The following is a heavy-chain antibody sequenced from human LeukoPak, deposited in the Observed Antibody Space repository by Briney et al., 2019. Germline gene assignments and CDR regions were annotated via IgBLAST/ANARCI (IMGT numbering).Heavy chain of an antibody. Sequence: GGSLRLSCAASGFTFSSYEMNWVRQAPGKGLEWVSYISSSGSTIYYADSVKGRFTISRDNAKNSLYLQMNSLRAEDTAVYYCARGTWELIDYWGQGTLVTVSS. CDR3: ARGTWELIDY. V-gene: IGHV3-48*03. CDR2: ISSSGSTI. CDR1: GFTFSSYE. J-gene: IGHJ4*02. D-gene: IGHD1-26*01.